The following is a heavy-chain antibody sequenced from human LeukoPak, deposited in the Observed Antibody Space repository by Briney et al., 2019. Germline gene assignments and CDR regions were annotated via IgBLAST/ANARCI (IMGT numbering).Heavy chain of an antibody. CDR2: FDPEDGET. Sequence: ASVKVSCKVSGYTLTELSMHWVRQAPGKGLEWMGGFDPEDGETIYAQKFQGRVTMTEDTSTDTAYMELSSLRSEDTDVYYCATDQLGMAVAGTIDAFDIWGQGTMVTVSS. CDR3: ATDQLGMAVAGTIDAFDI. CDR1: GYTLTELS. D-gene: IGHD6-19*01. V-gene: IGHV1-24*01. J-gene: IGHJ3*02.